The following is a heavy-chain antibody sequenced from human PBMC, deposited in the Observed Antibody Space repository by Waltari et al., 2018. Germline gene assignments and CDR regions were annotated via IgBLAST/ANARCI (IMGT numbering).Heavy chain of an antibody. D-gene: IGHD5-12*01. CDR1: GFTFSSYA. CDR3: ATQDIVATISDY. J-gene: IGHJ4*02. CDR2: IRGSGGST. V-gene: IGHV3-23*01. Sequence: EVQLLESGGGLVQPGGSLRLSCAASGFTFSSYAMSWVRQAPGKGLEWVAAIRGSGGSTYYADSVKGRFTISRDNSKNTLYLQMNSLRAEDTAVYYCATQDIVATISDYWGQGTLVTVSS.